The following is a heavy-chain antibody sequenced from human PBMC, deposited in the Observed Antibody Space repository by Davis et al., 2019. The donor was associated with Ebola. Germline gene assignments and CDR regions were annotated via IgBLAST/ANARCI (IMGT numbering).Heavy chain of an antibody. CDR3: ARRSVVPAGGYVY. CDR2: INHSGST. V-gene: IGHV4-34*01. CDR1: GGSFSGYY. D-gene: IGHD2-2*01. J-gene: IGHJ4*02. Sequence: MPSETLSLTCAVYGGSFSGYYWSWIRQPPGKGLEWIGEINHSGSTNYNPSLKSRVTISVDTSKNQFSLKLSSVTAADTAVYYCARRSVVPAGGYVYWGQGTLVTVSS.